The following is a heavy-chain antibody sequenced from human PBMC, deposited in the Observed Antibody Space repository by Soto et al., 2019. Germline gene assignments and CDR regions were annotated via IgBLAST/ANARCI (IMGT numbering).Heavy chain of an antibody. CDR2: ISSSSSYI. CDR1: GFTFSSYA. J-gene: IGHJ6*02. V-gene: IGHV3-21*01. Sequence: PGGSLRLSCAASGFTFSSYAMSWVRQAPGKGLEWVSSISSSSSYIYYADSVKGRFTISRDNAKNSLYLQMNSLRAEDTAVYYCARDYDFWSGRGGMDVWGQGTTVTVS. D-gene: IGHD3-3*01. CDR3: ARDYDFWSGRGGMDV.